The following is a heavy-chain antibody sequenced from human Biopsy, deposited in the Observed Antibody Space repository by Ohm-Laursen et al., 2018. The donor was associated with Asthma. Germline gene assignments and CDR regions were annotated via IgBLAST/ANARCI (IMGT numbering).Heavy chain of an antibody. CDR2: IHHSGTS. CDR1: GDSITSGGCC. Sequence: SDTLSLTCTVSGDSITSGGCCWNWIRQYPGKGLEWIGYIHHSGTSYFNPSLKSRVSFSRDTSKNQFSLRLSSVTAADTAMYYCARIPRRSGSYFVDYWGQGTLVTVSS. CDR3: ARIPRRSGSYFVDY. J-gene: IGHJ4*02. V-gene: IGHV4-31*03. D-gene: IGHD3-22*01.